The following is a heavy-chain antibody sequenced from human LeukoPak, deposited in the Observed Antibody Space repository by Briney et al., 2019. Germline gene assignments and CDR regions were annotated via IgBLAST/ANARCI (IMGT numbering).Heavy chain of an antibody. D-gene: IGHD6-13*01. CDR3: AKDHLQQLVRSYFDY. CDR2: ISWNSGSI. J-gene: IGHJ4*02. Sequence: GGSLRLSCAVSGFTFDDYAMHWVRQAPGKGLEWVSGISWNSGSIGYADSVKGRFTISRDNAKNSLYLQMNSLRAEDTALYYCAKDHLQQLVRSYFDYWGQGTLVTVSS. CDR1: GFTFDDYA. V-gene: IGHV3-9*01.